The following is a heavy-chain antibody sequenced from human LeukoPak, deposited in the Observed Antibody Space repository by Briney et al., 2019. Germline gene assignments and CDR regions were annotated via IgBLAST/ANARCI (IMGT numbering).Heavy chain of an antibody. CDR2: INHSGST. CDR1: GGSFSGYY. V-gene: IGHV4-34*01. Sequence: SETLSLTCAVYGGSFSGYYWSWIRQPPGKGLEWIGGINHSGSTNYNPSLKSRVTISVDTSKNQFSLKLSSVTAADTAVYYCARSLAFGVVIIPYFDYWGQGTLVTVSS. D-gene: IGHD3-3*01. J-gene: IGHJ4*02. CDR3: ARSLAFGVVIIPYFDY.